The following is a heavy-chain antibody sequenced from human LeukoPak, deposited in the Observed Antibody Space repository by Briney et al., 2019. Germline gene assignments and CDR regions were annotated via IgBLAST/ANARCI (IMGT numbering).Heavy chain of an antibody. D-gene: IGHD3-22*01. CDR1: GFTFSSYG. V-gene: IGHV3-21*01. CDR3: ASLDYYDSSGPDAFDI. CDR2: ISSSSSYI. Sequence: PGGTLRLSCAASGFTFSSYGMGWVRQAPGKGLEWVSFISSSSSYIYYADSVKGRFTISRDNAKNSLYLQMNSLRAEDTAVYYCASLDYYDSSGPDAFDIWGQGTMVTVSS. J-gene: IGHJ3*02.